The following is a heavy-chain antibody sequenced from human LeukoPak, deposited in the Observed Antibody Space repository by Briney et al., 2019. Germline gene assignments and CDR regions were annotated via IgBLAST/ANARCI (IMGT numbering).Heavy chain of an antibody. Sequence: GASVKVSCKASGYTFTSHGISWVRQAPGQGLEWMGWISAYNGNTNYAQKFQGRVTMTRNTSISTAYMELSSLRSEDTAVYYCARLEDMVAATASYYYGMDVWGQGTTVTVSS. CDR3: ARLEDMVAATASYYYGMDV. CDR2: ISAYNGNT. V-gene: IGHV1-18*01. CDR1: GYTFTSHG. D-gene: IGHD2-15*01. J-gene: IGHJ6*02.